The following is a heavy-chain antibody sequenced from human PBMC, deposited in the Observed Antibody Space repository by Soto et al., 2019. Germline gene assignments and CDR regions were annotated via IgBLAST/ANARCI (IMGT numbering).Heavy chain of an antibody. CDR1: GASVTSGDFY. CDR2: VYYNESA. Sequence: QVQLQEPGPRLVSPSETLSLTCTVSGASVTSGDFYWSWIRQPPGKGLEWIGYVYYNESAYYNPSLKSRTSISVDTSKNHFPLELSSVTAADTAVYYCAALLAGGWGQGSLVTVSS. D-gene: IGHD3-10*01. J-gene: IGHJ4*02. CDR3: AALLAGG. V-gene: IGHV4-30-4*01.